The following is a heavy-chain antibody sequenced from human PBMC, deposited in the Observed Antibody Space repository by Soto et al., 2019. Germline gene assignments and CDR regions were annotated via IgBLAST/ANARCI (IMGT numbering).Heavy chain of an antibody. D-gene: IGHD1-7*01. CDR1: GFTFSSYW. Sequence: GGSLRLSCAASGFTFSSYWMHWVRQAPGKGLVWVSRINSDGSSTSYADSVKGRFTISRDNAKNTLYLQMNSLRAEDTAVYYCAKGNWNYRGAFDIWGQGTMVTVSS. CDR3: AKGNWNYRGAFDI. CDR2: INSDGSST. V-gene: IGHV3-74*01. J-gene: IGHJ3*02.